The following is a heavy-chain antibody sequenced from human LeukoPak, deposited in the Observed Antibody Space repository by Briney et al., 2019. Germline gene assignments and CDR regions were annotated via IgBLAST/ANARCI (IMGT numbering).Heavy chain of an antibody. CDR2: INHSGST. CDR1: GGSFSGYY. Sequence: PSETLSLTCAVYGGSFSGYYWSWIRQPPGKGLEWIGEINHSGSTNYNPSLKSRVTISVDTSKNQFSLKLSSVTAADTAVYYCARDRYFDWLEFDYWGQGTLATVSS. D-gene: IGHD3-9*01. J-gene: IGHJ4*02. CDR3: ARDRYFDWLEFDY. V-gene: IGHV4-34*01.